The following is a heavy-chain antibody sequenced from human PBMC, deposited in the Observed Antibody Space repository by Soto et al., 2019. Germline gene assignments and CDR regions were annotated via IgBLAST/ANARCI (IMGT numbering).Heavy chain of an antibody. D-gene: IGHD3-10*01. Sequence: SETLSLTCTVSGGSISSSSYYWGWIRQPPGKGLEWIGSIYYSGSTYYNPSLKSRVTISVDTSKNQFSLKLSSVTAADTAVYYCARPPGRGAGSGYFDYWGQGTLVTVSS. J-gene: IGHJ4*02. CDR2: IYYSGST. CDR1: GGSISSSSYY. CDR3: ARPPGRGAGSGYFDY. V-gene: IGHV4-39*01.